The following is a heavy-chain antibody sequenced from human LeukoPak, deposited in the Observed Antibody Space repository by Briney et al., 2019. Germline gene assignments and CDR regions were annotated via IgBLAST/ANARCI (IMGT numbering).Heavy chain of an antibody. V-gene: IGHV3-53*03. D-gene: IGHD2-15*01. CDR2: IYPDGNT. J-gene: IGHJ4*02. Sequence: GGSLRLSCAASGFSVSSNYMSWVRQPPGNGLEWVSIIYPDGNTYYADSVKGRFTMSRDNSKNTLYLQMNSLRAEDTAVYYCAKDRFGSVLGYCSGVAAPGGSCGGFDYWGQGTLVTISS. CDR3: AKDRFGSVLGYCSGVAAPGGSCGGFDY. CDR1: GFSVSSNY.